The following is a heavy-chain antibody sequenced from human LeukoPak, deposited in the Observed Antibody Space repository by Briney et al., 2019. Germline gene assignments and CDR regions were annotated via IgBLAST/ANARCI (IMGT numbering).Heavy chain of an antibody. V-gene: IGHV4-59*01. CDR1: GGSFSGYY. CDR2: IYYSGST. D-gene: IGHD5-18*01. Sequence: SETLSLTCAVYGGSFSGYYWSWIRQPPGKGLEWIGYIYYSGSTNYKPSLKSRVTISVDTSKNQFSLKLSSVTAADTAVYYCARGTGKFGGGYSYGPNRVAFFDYWGQGTLVTVSS. CDR3: ARGTGKFGGGYSYGPNRVAFFDY. J-gene: IGHJ4*02.